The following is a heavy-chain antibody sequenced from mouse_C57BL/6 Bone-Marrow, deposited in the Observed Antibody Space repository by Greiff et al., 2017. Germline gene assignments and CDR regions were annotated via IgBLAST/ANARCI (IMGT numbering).Heavy chain of an antibody. J-gene: IGHJ1*03. CDR2: ISYSGST. CDR1: GYSITSDY. D-gene: IGHD1-1*01. CDR3: ARIYYYGSSPGTGGYFDV. Sequence: EVQLQESGPGLAKPSQTLSLTCSVTGYSITSDYWNWIRKFPGNKLEYMGYISYSGSTYYNPSLKSRISITRDTSTSQYYMQLNSVTTEDTATYYCARIYYYGSSPGTGGYFDVWGTGTTVTVSS. V-gene: IGHV3-8*01.